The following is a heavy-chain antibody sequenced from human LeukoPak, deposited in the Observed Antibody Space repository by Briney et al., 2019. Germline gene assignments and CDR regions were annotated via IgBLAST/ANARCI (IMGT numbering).Heavy chain of an antibody. Sequence: PGGSLRLSCAASGFTFSSYAMSWVRQAPGKGLQWVSAISGSGGSTYYADSVKGRFTISRDNSKNTLYLQMNSLRAEDTAVYYCAKGAYCGGDCPRGYYFVYWGQGTLVTVSS. CDR3: AKGAYCGGDCPRGYYFVY. CDR1: GFTFSSYA. CDR2: ISGSGGST. D-gene: IGHD2-21*02. V-gene: IGHV3-23*01. J-gene: IGHJ4*02.